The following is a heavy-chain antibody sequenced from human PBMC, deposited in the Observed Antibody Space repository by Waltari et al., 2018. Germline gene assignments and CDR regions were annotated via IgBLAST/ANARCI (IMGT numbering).Heavy chain of an antibody. CDR2: INPNSGGT. CDR1: GSTFTGYS. D-gene: IGHD2-15*01. J-gene: IGHJ3*02. V-gene: IGHV1-2*06. CDR3: ARVRGGIVVVVAHPADAFDI. Sequence: QVQLVQSGAEVKKPGASVKVSCKASGSTFTGYSMHWVRQAPGQGLGWMGRINPNSGGTNYAQKFQGRVTMTRDTSISTAYMELSRLRSDDTAVYYCARVRGGIVVVVAHPADAFDIWGQGTMVTVSS.